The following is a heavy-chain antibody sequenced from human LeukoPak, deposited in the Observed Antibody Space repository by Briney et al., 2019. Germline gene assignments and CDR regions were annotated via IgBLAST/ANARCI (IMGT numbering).Heavy chain of an antibody. D-gene: IGHD6-13*01. CDR1: GGSISSYY. CDR2: IYYSGST. J-gene: IGHJ4*02. Sequence: SETLSLTCTVSGGSISSYYWSWIRQPPGKGLEWIGYIYYSGSTNYNPSLKSRVTISVDTSKNQFSLKLSSVTAADTAVYYCARALYSSSWYDYWGLGTLVTVSS. V-gene: IGHV4-59*01. CDR3: ARALYSSSWYDY.